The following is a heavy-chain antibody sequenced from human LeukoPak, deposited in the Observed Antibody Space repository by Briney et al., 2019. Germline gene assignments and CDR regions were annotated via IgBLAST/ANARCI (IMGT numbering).Heavy chain of an antibody. V-gene: IGHV4-4*09. CDR2: IYTSGST. J-gene: IGHJ3*02. CDR3: ARHLSGSYYDAFDI. Sequence: ASETLSLTCTVSGGSISSYYWSWIRQPPGKGLEWIGYIYTSGSTNYNPSLKSRVTISVNTSKNQFSLKLSSVTAADTAVYYCARHLSGSYYDAFDIWGQGTMVTVSS. CDR1: GGSISSYY. D-gene: IGHD1-26*01.